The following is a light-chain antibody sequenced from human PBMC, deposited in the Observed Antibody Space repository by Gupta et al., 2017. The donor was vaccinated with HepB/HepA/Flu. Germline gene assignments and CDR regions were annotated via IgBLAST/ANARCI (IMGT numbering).Light chain of an antibody. V-gene: IGKV4-1*01. Sequence: DIVLTLSPYSLSVSLGERVTINCKSSQSVLYSSNNKNYLAWFQQKPGQAPKLLIYWASTRESGVPDRFRGRESGTDFTLTISSLQAEDVAVYYCQHYDSTPLGFGPGTKVEIK. CDR2: WAS. CDR3: QHYDSTPLG. CDR1: QSVLYSSNNKNY. J-gene: IGKJ3*01.